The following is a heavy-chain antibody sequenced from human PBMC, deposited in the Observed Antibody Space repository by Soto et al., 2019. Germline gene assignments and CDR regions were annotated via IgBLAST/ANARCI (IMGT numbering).Heavy chain of an antibody. V-gene: IGHV3-23*01. CDR3: AKRRGAGGHFDY. J-gene: IGHJ4*02. CDR2: VSIGGST. D-gene: IGHD2-15*01. Sequence: GSLSLSCAASGFTLSSYATCWVRQGPGKGLEWVAVVSIGGSTHYADSVRGRFTISRDNSKNTLSLQMNSLTAEDTAVYFCAKRRGAGGHFDYWGQGALVTGSS. CDR1: GFTLSSYA.